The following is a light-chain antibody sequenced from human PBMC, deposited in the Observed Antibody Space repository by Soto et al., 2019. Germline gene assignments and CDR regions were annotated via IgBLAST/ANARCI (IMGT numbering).Light chain of an antibody. CDR1: SSDLGTYKY. J-gene: IGLJ2*01. CDR3: SSYTSTNTVV. V-gene: IGLV2-14*01. CDR2: EVT. Sequence: QSALTQPASVSGSPGQSITISCTGTSSDLGTYKYVSWYQQHPGKAPKLMIYEVTSRPSGVSNRFSASKSGNTASLTISGLQGEDEADYFCSSYTSTNTVVFGGGTQLTVL.